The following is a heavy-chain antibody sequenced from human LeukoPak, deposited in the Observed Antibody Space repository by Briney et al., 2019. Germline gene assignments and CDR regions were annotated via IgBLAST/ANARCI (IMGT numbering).Heavy chain of an antibody. CDR2: INHSGST. D-gene: IGHD6-13*01. Sequence: SETLSLTCAVYGGSFSGYYWSWIRHPPGKGREGSGEINHSGSTNYNPSLKSRVTISLDQSKNQFSLKLGSVTAADTAVYYCARGLIRSSWYWSYFDYWGQGTLVTVSS. CDR3: ARGLIRSSWYWSYFDY. V-gene: IGHV4-34*01. J-gene: IGHJ4*02. CDR1: GGSFSGYY.